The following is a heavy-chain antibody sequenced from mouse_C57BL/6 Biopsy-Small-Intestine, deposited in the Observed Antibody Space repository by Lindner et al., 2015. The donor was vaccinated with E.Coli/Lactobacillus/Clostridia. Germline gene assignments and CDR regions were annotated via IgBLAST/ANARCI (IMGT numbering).Heavy chain of an antibody. J-gene: IGHJ1*03. D-gene: IGHD1-1*01. Sequence: VQLQESGGGLVKPGGSLKLSCAASGFTFSDYGMHWVRQAPEKGLEWLAYISSASIIYYADTVKGRFTISRDNAKNTLFLQMTSLRSEDTAMYYCAREDYDSTYGWYFDVWGTGTTVTVSS. CDR2: ISSASII. CDR1: GFTFSDYG. V-gene: IGHV5-17*01. CDR3: AREDYDSTYGWYFDV.